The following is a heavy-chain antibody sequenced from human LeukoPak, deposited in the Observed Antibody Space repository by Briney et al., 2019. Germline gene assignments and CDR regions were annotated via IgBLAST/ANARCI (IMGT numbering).Heavy chain of an antibody. CDR1: GYSFTSYW. J-gene: IGHJ4*02. D-gene: IGHD1-1*01. V-gene: IGHV5-51*01. CDR2: IYPGDSDT. CDR3: ARHETGPYLDY. Sequence: GESLKISCKGSGYSFTSYWIGWVRQMPGKGLECMGIIYPGDSDTRYSPSFQGQVTISADRSISTACLQWSSLKASDTAMYYCARHETGPYLDYWGQGTLVTVSS.